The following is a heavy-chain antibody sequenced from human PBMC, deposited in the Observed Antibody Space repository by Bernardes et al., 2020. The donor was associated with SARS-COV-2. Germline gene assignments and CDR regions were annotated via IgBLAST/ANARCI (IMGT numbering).Heavy chain of an antibody. J-gene: IGHJ4*02. CDR2: INWNGGTT. Sequence: GGSLRLSCAASGFTFADYGMSWVRQVPGTGLEWVSGINWNGGTTGYADSVKGRFTISRDNARNSLYLQMSGLRAEDTAFYYCARDPERTGSYSTAYRDYWGQGTPVTVS. CDR3: ARDPERTGSYSTAYRDY. CDR1: GFTFADYG. D-gene: IGHD1-26*01. V-gene: IGHV3-20*04.